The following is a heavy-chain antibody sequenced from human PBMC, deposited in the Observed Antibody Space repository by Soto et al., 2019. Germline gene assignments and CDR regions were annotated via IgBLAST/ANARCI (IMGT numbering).Heavy chain of an antibody. Sequence: SETLSLTCTVSGGSISSYYWSWIRQPPGKGLEWIGYIYYSGSTNYNPSLKSRVTISVDTSKNQFSLKLSSVTAADTAVYYCARTRPELYCSGGSCSRDYFDYWGQGTLVTVSS. D-gene: IGHD2-15*01. CDR1: GGSISSYY. CDR3: ARTRPELYCSGGSCSRDYFDY. J-gene: IGHJ4*02. CDR2: IYYSGST. V-gene: IGHV4-59*08.